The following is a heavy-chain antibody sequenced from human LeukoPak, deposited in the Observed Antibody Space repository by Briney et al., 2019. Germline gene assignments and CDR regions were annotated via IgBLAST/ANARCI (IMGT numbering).Heavy chain of an antibody. Sequence: PGGSLRLSCAASGVTFSTYAITWVRQGPGKGPEWVSAIRPDGDRTYYANSVRGRFTISRDNSKDTVYLQINGLRVEDTAVYYCAREQSGTRGWYTVDYWGQGTLLTVSS. V-gene: IGHV3-23*01. CDR2: IRPDGDRT. CDR3: AREQSGTRGWYTVDY. J-gene: IGHJ4*02. D-gene: IGHD6-19*01. CDR1: GVTFSTYA.